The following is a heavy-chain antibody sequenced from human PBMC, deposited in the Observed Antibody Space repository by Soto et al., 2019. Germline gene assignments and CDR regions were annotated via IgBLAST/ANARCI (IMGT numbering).Heavy chain of an antibody. D-gene: IGHD6-6*01. CDR2: ISSRSYII. CDR3: ARGGSSSDNGMDV. V-gene: IGHV3-48*02. J-gene: IGHJ6*02. CDR1: GFTFSTYS. Sequence: EVKLVESGGDLVQPGGSLRLSCAASGFTFSTYSMNWVRQAPGKGLEWVSYISSRSYIIYYVDSVKGRFTISRDNAKNSLYLQMNSLRDEDTAVYYCARGGSSSDNGMDVWGQGTTVTVSS.